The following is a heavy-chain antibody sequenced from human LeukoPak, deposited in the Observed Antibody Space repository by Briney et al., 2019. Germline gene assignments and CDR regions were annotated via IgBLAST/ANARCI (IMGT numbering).Heavy chain of an antibody. CDR2: ISYDGSNK. V-gene: IGHV3-30-3*01. CDR3: ARDRDSSGWYEGFDY. Sequence: GRSLRLSCAASGVTFSSSAMHWVRQAPDKGLEWVAVISYDGSNKYYADSVKGRFTISRDNSKNTLYLQMNSLRADDTAVYYCARDRDSSGWYEGFDYWGQGTLVTVSS. J-gene: IGHJ4*02. D-gene: IGHD6-19*01. CDR1: GVTFSSSA.